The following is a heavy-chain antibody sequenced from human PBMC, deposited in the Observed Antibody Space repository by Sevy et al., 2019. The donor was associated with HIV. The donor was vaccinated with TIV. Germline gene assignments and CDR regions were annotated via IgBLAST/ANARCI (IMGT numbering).Heavy chain of an antibody. J-gene: IGHJ4*02. CDR2: IQYDGSNK. V-gene: IGHV3-30*02. CDR1: GFTFSYSG. Sequence: GGSLRLPCAASGFTFSYSGMHWVRQAPGKGLEWVTFIQYDGSNKYYADSVKGRFTISRDNSKNTLYLQMNSLRRDDTAVYYCAKNTAAVGTGGFDYWGQGTLVTVSS. D-gene: IGHD6-13*01. CDR3: AKNTAAVGTGGFDY.